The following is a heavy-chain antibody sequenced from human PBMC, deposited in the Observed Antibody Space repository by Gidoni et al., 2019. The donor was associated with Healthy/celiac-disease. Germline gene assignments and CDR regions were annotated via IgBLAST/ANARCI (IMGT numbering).Heavy chain of an antibody. CDR3: VRPIYDFWSGYLDLYGMDV. Sequence: QVQLVESGGGVVQPGRSLRLSCAASGFTFSSYGLHWVRQAPGKGLEWVAVISYDGSNKYYADSVKGRFTISRDNSKNTLYLQMNSLRAEDTAVYYCVRPIYDFWSGYLDLYGMDVWGQGTTVTVSS. V-gene: IGHV3-30*03. CDR1: GFTFSSYG. D-gene: IGHD3-3*01. CDR2: ISYDGSNK. J-gene: IGHJ6*02.